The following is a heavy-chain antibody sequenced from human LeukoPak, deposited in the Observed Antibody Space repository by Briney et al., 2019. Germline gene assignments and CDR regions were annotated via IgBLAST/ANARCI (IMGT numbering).Heavy chain of an antibody. V-gene: IGHV4-31*03. J-gene: IGHJ4*02. Sequence: SETLSLTCTVSGGSISSGGYYWSWIRQQPGKGLEWIGCIYYSGSTYYNPSLKSRVTISVDTSKNQFSLKLSSVTAADTAVYYCAREKITMVRGADWGQGTLVTVSS. CDR2: IYYSGST. D-gene: IGHD3-10*01. CDR1: GGSISSGGYY. CDR3: AREKITMVRGAD.